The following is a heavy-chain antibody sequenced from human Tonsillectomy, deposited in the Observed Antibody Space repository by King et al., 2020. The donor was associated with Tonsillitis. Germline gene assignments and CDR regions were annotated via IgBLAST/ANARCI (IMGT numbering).Heavy chain of an antibody. V-gene: IGHV7-4-1*02. D-gene: IGHD2/OR15-2a*01. CDR1: GHTFSSYA. CDR3: ARDPYFSGDAFDI. CDR2: INTNTGNP. J-gene: IGHJ3*02. Sequence: VQLVESGSELKKPGASVKVSCKASGHTFSSYAMNWVRQAPGQGLEWMGWINTNTGNPTYAQGFTGRFVFSLDTSVSTAYLQITSLKAEDTAVYYCARDPYFSGDAFDIWGQGTVVTVSS.